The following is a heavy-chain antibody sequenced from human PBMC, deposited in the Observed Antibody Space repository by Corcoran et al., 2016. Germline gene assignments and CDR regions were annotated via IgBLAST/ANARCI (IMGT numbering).Heavy chain of an antibody. V-gene: IGHV1-3*01. CDR1: GYPFTSYA. J-gene: IGHJ4*02. Sequence: QVQLVQSGAEVKKPGASVKVSCKASGYPFTSYAMHWVRQAPAQRLEWMGWINAGNGNTKYSQEFQGSVTITRDTAASTAYMELSSLGSEDTAVYYCARGRGRELVYFDYWGQGTLVTVSS. CDR2: INAGNGNT. CDR3: ARGRGRELVYFDY. D-gene: IGHD1-26*01.